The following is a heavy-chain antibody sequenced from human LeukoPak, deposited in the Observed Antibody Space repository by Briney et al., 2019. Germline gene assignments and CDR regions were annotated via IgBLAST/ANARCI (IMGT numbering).Heavy chain of an antibody. CDR2: ISWSSGSI. V-gene: IGHV3-9*01. CDR3: AKVPYYDSSEGYYFDY. Sequence: GGSLRLSCAASGFTFDDYAMPWVRQAPGKGLEWVSGISWSSGSIVYADSVKGRFTISRDNAKNSLYLQMNSLRAEDTALYYCAKVPYYDSSEGYYFDYWGQGTLVTVSS. CDR1: GFTFDDYA. D-gene: IGHD3-22*01. J-gene: IGHJ4*02.